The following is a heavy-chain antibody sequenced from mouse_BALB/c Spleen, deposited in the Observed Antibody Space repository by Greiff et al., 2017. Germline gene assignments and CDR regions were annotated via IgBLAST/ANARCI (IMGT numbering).Heavy chain of an antibody. D-gene: IGHD2-2*01. J-gene: IGHJ2*01. CDR1: GFAFSSYD. Sequence: EVQLVESGGGLVKPGGSLKLSCAASGFAFSSYDMSWVRQTPEKRLEWVAYISSGGGSTYYPDTVKGRFTISRDNAKNTLYLQMSSLKSEDTAMYYCARAGYDDGGFDYWGQGTTLTVSS. V-gene: IGHV5-12-1*01. CDR2: ISSGGGST. CDR3: ARAGYDDGGFDY.